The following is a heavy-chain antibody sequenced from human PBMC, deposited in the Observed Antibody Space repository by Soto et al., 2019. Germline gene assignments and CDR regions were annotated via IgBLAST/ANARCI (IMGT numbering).Heavy chain of an antibody. CDR2: ISYDGSNK. V-gene: IGHV3-30-3*01. J-gene: IGHJ4*02. Sequence: GGSLRLSCAASGFTFSSYAMHWVRQAPGKGLEWVAVISYDGSNKYYADSVKGRFTISRDNSKNTLYLQMNSLRAEDTAVYYCSRYAVTIIRFPTIYSGQGTLDIVSS. CDR1: GFTFSSYA. CDR3: SRYAVTIIRFPTIY.